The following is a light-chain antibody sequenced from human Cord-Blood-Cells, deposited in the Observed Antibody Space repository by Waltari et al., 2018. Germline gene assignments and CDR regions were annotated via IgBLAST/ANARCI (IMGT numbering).Light chain of an antibody. CDR3: QVWDSSSDHNVV. Sequence: SYVLTQPPSVSVAPGKTARITCGGNNIGSKSVHWYQQKPGQAPVLVIYYDSVRPSGIPERFSGSNSGNTATLTISRVEAGDEADYYCQVWDSSSDHNVVFGGGTKLTVL. CDR1: NIGSKS. CDR2: YDS. J-gene: IGLJ2*01. V-gene: IGLV3-21*04.